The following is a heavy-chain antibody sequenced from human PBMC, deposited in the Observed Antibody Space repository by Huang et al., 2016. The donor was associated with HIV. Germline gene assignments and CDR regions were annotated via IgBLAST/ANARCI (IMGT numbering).Heavy chain of an antibody. CDR1: GYTFTSYG. D-gene: IGHD3-3*01. V-gene: IGHV1-18*04. CDR2: INAYNGNT. J-gene: IGHJ3*02. CDR3: ARGLLRFLSADAFDI. Sequence: QVQLVQSGAEVKKPGASVKVSCKASGYTFTSYGISWVRQAPGQGLEWMGWINAYNGNTTYGQQLQGRVTMTPDTSTSTAYMELRSLRSDDTAVYYCARGLLRFLSADAFDIWGQGTMVTVSS.